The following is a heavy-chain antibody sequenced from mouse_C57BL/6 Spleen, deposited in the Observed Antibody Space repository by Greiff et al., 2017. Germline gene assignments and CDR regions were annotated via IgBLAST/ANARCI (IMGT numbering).Heavy chain of an antibody. J-gene: IGHJ2*01. CDR3: ARRGGYYGSSYGYFDY. CDR2: IDPSDSYT. Sequence: QVQLQQPGAELVMPGASVKLSCKASGYTFTSYWMHWVKQRPGQGLEWIGEIDPSDSYTNYNQKFKGKSTLTVDKSSSTAYMQLSSLTSEDSAVXYCARRGGYYGSSYGYFDYWGQGTTLTVSS. CDR1: GYTFTSYW. V-gene: IGHV1-69*01. D-gene: IGHD1-1*01.